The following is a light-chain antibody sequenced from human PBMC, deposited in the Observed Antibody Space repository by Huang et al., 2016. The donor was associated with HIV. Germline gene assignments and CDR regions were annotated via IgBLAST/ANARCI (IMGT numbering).Light chain of an antibody. CDR1: QSVSSN. CDR3: HQYNNWPSGT. J-gene: IGKJ4*01. CDR2: SAA. Sequence: EIVMTQSPAPLSVSPGARATLSCRASQSVSSNLAWDQQKPGQAPRLLIYSAATRATGIPARFSGRGSGTEYTLTISSLQSEDFAVYYCHQYNNWPSGTFGGGTKVEI. V-gene: IGKV3-15*01.